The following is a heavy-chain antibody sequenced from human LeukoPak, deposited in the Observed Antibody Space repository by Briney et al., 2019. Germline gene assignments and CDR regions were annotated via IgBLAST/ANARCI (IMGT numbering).Heavy chain of an antibody. CDR1: GFTFSSYA. CDR2: ISYDGSNK. J-gene: IGHJ4*02. D-gene: IGHD3-10*01. V-gene: IGHV3-30*04. Sequence: GGSLRLSCAASGFTFSSYAMHWGRQAPGKGLEWVAVISYDGSNKYYADSVKGRFTISRDNSKNTLYLQMNSLRAEDTAVYYCAREVTGYYFDYWGQGTLVTVSS. CDR3: AREVTGYYFDY.